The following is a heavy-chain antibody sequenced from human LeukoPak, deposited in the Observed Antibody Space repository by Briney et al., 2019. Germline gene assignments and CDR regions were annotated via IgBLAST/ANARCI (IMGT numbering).Heavy chain of an antibody. CDR3: ARGLGIYSGYDWGDY. Sequence: ASVKVSCKASGYTFASYGISWVRQAPGQGLEWMGWISAYNGNTNYAQKLQGRVTMTTGTSTSTAYMELRSLRSDDTAVYYCARGLGIYSGYDWGDYWGQGTLVTVSS. V-gene: IGHV1-18*01. CDR1: GYTFASYG. CDR2: ISAYNGNT. D-gene: IGHD5-12*01. J-gene: IGHJ4*02.